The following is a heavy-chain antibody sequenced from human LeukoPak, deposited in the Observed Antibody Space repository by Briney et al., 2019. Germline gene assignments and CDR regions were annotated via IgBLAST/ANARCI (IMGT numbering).Heavy chain of an antibody. J-gene: IGHJ4*02. Sequence: PGGSLRLSCAASGFTFSSYAMSWVRQAPGKGLEWVAVISYDGSNKYYADSVKGRFTISRDNSKNTLYLQMNSLRAEDTAVYYCARPSGVGAGYFDYWGQGTLVTVSS. CDR1: GFTFSSYA. D-gene: IGHD1-26*01. CDR2: ISYDGSNK. CDR3: ARPSGVGAGYFDY. V-gene: IGHV3-30-3*01.